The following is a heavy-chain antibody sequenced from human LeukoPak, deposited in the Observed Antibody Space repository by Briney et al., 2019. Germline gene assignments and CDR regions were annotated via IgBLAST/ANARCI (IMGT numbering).Heavy chain of an antibody. V-gene: IGHV3-23*01. J-gene: IGHJ4*02. CDR2: ISGSGGST. CDR3: ARGQGMVRGVIIDY. D-gene: IGHD3-10*01. Sequence: PGGSLRLSCAASGFTFSSYAMSWVRQAPGKGLEWVSAISGSGGSTYYADSVKGRFTISRDNSKNTLYLQMNILRAEDTALYYCARGQGMVRGVIIDYWGQGTLVTVSS. CDR1: GFTFSSYA.